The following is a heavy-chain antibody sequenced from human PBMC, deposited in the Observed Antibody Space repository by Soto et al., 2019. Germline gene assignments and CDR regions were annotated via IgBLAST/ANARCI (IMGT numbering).Heavy chain of an antibody. V-gene: IGHV3-21*01. CDR3: VRDTSGGWFAGL. D-gene: IGHD6-19*01. CDR2: ISSSGDYI. CDR1: GSTFSSYS. J-gene: IGHJ4*02. Sequence: GGSLRLSCAASGSTFSSYSMNWVRQAPGKGLEWVSSISSSGDYIYYADSVKGRFTISRDNAKNSLSLQMDSLRAADTAVYYCVRDTSGGWFAGLWGQGTLVTVSS.